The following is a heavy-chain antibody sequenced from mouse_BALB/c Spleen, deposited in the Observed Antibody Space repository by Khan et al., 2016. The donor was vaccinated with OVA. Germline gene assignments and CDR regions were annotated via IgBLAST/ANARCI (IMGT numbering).Heavy chain of an antibody. Sequence: VQLKQSGPGLVKPSPSLSLTCTVTGYSITSDYVWNWIRQFPGNKLEWMGYITSSGSTNYNPALKSRISITRDTSKNQFFLQLNSVTTEDTVTYYCARDGSRYNYAMDYWGQGTSVTVSS. J-gene: IGHJ4*01. D-gene: IGHD2-3*01. CDR2: ITSSGST. V-gene: IGHV3-2*02. CDR1: GYSITSDYV. CDR3: ARDGSRYNYAMDY.